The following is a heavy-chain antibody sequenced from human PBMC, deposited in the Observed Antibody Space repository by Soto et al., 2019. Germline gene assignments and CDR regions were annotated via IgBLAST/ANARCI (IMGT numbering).Heavy chain of an antibody. Sequence: EVELLQSGGGLVQPGGSLRLSCVASGFNFTVYAMSWVRQAPGTGLEWMSRISETGMTIYYADSVKGRFTVSRDNSQNSVFLELHSPRVDDTGVYYCVKGGGADSWGQGTLVTVSS. V-gene: IGHV3-23*01. CDR2: ISETGMTI. D-gene: IGHD3-10*01. CDR3: VKGGGADS. CDR1: GFNFTVYA. J-gene: IGHJ4*02.